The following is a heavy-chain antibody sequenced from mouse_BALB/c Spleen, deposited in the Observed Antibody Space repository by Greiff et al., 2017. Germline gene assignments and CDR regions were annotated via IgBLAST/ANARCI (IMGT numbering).Heavy chain of an antibody. CDR2: INPNNGGT. V-gene: IGHV1-18*01. D-gene: IGHD1-2*01. Sequence: EVQLQQSGPELVKPGASVKIPCKASGYTFTDYNMDWVKQSHGKSLEWIGDINPNNGGTIYNQKFKGKATLTVDKSSSTAYMELRSLTSEDTAVYYCARRVYYGNAMDYWGQGTSVTVSS. CDR3: ARRVYYGNAMDY. CDR1: GYTFTDYN. J-gene: IGHJ4*01.